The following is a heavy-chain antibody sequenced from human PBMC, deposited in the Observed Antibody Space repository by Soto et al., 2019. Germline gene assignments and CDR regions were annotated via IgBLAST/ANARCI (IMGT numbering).Heavy chain of an antibody. D-gene: IGHD3-10*01. J-gene: IGHJ4*02. Sequence: QVQLVESGGGVVQPGRSLRLSCAASGFTFSNYGMHWVRQAPGKGLEWVAVISYDGSNKYYADSVKGRFTISRDNSKNTLYLQMNSLRAEDTAAYYCLRTMAFDNWGQGTLVTVSS. V-gene: IGHV3-30*03. CDR2: ISYDGSNK. CDR3: LRTMAFDN. CDR1: GFTFSNYG.